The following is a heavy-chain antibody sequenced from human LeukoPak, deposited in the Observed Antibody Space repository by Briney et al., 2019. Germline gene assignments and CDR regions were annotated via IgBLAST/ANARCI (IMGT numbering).Heavy chain of an antibody. V-gene: IGHV3-23*01. J-gene: IGHJ4*02. CDR3: AKRLSSGSAWYSFDY. D-gene: IGHD6-19*01. CDR1: GFTFSSYA. Sequence: GGSLRLSCAASGFTFSSYAMSWVRQAPGRGLEWVSVIGASGITTYYAESVKGRFTISRDNSKNTLNLQMNSLRAEDTAVYYCAKRLSSGSAWYSFDYWGQGTLVTVSS. CDR2: IGASGITT.